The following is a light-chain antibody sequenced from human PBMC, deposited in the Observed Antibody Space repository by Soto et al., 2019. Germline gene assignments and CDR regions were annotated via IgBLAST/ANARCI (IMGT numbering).Light chain of an antibody. CDR3: QQTYSTPRGA. CDR1: ESISNN. J-gene: IGKJ1*01. Sequence: DIQMTQSPSSLSASVGDRVTITCRASESISNNLNWYQQKPGKAPKLLIYAASTLQSGVPSRFSGGGSGTDVTLTIGSLQPEDFTTYYCQQTYSTPRGAFGQGTKVEIK. V-gene: IGKV1-39*01. CDR2: AAS.